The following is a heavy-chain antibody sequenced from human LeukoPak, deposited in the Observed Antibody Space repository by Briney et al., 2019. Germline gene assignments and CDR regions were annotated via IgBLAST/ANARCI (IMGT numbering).Heavy chain of an antibody. V-gene: IGHV3-21*01. CDR2: ISSSSSYI. CDR3: ARDDGTYYDYVWGSYRPRNFDY. D-gene: IGHD3-16*02. Sequence: GGSLRLSCAASGFTVSSNYMSWVRQAPGKGLEWVSSISSSSSYIYYADSVKGRFTISRDNAKNSLYLQMNSLRAEDTAVYYCARDDGTYYDYVWGSYRPRNFDYWGQGTLVTVSS. J-gene: IGHJ4*02. CDR1: GFTVSSNY.